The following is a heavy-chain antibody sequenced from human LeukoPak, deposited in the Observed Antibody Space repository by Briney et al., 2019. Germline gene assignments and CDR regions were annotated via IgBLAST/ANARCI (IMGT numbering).Heavy chain of an antibody. CDR2: IYHSGST. V-gene: IGHV4-30-2*01. Sequence: PSETLSLTCAVSGGSISSGGYSWSWIRQPPGKGLEWIGYIYHSGSTYYNPSLKSRVTISVDRSKNQFSLKLSSVTAADTAVYYCARATYYYGSGSYLDYWGQGTLVTVSS. CDR1: GGSISSGGYS. D-gene: IGHD3-10*01. J-gene: IGHJ4*02. CDR3: ARATYYYGSGSYLDY.